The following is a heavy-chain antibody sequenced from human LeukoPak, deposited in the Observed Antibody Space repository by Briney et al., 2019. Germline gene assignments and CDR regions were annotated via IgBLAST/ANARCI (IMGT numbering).Heavy chain of an antibody. V-gene: IGHV4-61*02. CDR3: ASTPSGGYDETLDY. Sequence: SETLSLTCTVSGGSISSGSYYWSWIRQPAGKGLEWIGRIYTSGSTNYNPSLKSRVTISVDTSKNQFSLKLSSVTAADTAVYYCASTPSGGYDETLDYWGQGTLVTVSS. CDR2: IYTSGST. J-gene: IGHJ4*02. CDR1: GGSISSGSYY. D-gene: IGHD5-12*01.